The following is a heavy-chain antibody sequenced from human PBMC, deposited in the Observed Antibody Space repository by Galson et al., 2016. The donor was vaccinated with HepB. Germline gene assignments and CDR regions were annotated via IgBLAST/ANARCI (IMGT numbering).Heavy chain of an antibody. D-gene: IGHD3-10*01. V-gene: IGHV3-74*01. Sequence: SLRLSCAASGFTFSNYWMYWVRQAPGKGLVWVSRIKTDGSITGYADSVKGRFTISRANGKKTMYLQMNSLRAEDTALYSCARGRRGAISDFFDSWGQGTLVTVTS. CDR1: GFTFSNYW. J-gene: IGHJ4*02. CDR3: ARGRRGAISDFFDS. CDR2: IKTDGSIT.